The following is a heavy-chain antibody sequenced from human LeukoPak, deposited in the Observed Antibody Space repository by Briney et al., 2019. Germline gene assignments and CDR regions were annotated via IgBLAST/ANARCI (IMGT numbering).Heavy chain of an antibody. V-gene: IGHV3-30-3*01. CDR3: ARGWGGYTGPLDY. D-gene: IGHD5-12*01. CDR2: ISYDGSNK. Sequence: GGSLRLSCVASGFTFSSYVMHWVRQAPGKGLEWVAVISYDGSNKYYADSVKGRFTISRDNSKNTLYLQMNSLRVEDTAVYYCARGWGGYTGPLDYWGQGTLVTVSS. CDR1: GFTFSSYV. J-gene: IGHJ4*02.